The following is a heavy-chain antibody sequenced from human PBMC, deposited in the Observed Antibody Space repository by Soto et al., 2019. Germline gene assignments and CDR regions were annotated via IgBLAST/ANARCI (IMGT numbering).Heavy chain of an antibody. V-gene: IGHV5-51*01. Sequence: PGESLKISCKGSGYSFPKYYIGWVRQMPGEGLEWMGIIYPGDSDTRYSPSFQGQVTISADKSINSVYLQWSSLKASDTATHYCARLGFNYDFLSGYYNVHHYYGIDVWGQGTTVTVSS. CDR2: IYPGDSDT. CDR1: GYSFPKYY. CDR3: ARLGFNYDFLSGYYNVHHYYGIDV. D-gene: IGHD3-3*01. J-gene: IGHJ6*02.